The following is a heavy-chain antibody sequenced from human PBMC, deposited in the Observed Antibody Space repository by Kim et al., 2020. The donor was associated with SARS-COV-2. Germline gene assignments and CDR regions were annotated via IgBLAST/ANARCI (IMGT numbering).Heavy chain of an antibody. Sequence: GGSLRLSCAASGFTFSSYSMNWVRQAPGKGLEWVSSISSSSSYIYYADSVKGRFTISRDNAKNSLYLQMNSLRAEDTAVYYCARGATVTTAAMGYWGQGTLVTVSS. CDR2: ISSSSSYI. CDR3: ARGATVTTAAMGY. V-gene: IGHV3-21*01. CDR1: GFTFSSYS. J-gene: IGHJ4*02. D-gene: IGHD4-17*01.